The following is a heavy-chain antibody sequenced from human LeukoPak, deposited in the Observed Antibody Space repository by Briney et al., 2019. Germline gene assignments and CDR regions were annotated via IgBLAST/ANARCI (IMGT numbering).Heavy chain of an antibody. CDR2: ISGGGDNT. CDR1: GFPFSSFA. D-gene: IGHD6-25*01. J-gene: IGHJ4*02. Sequence: GGSLRLSCAASGFPFSSFAMSWVRQAPGKGLEWVSSISGGGDNTYFADSVKGRFTISRDNAKNSLYLQMNSLRAEDTAVYYCARISGNGDYWGQGTLVTVSS. V-gene: IGHV3-23*01. CDR3: ARISGNGDY.